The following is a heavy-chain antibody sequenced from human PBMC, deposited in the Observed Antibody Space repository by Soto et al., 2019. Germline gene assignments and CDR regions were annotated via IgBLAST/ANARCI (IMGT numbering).Heavy chain of an antibody. CDR1: GVSISSYY. J-gene: IGHJ4*02. CDR2: SSYTGNT. CDR3: ARPDSSSWAAPFGS. D-gene: IGHD6-13*01. V-gene: IGHV4-59*04. Sequence: SETLSLTCTVSGVSISSYYWSWIRQPPGKGLEWIGSSSYTGNTYFNPSLRSRVTISVDTSKNQFSLRLTSVTAADTAVYYCARPDSSSWAAPFGSWGQGTLVTVSS.